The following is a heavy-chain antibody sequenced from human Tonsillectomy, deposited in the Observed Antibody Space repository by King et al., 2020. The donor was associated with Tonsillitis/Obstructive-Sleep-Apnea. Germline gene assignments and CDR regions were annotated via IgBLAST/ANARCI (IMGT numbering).Heavy chain of an antibody. Sequence: VQLVESGGGLVQPGGSLRLSCAASGFTFSNYSMNWVRQAPGKGLEWVSTMTGTGFSTYCADSVKGRFTISRDNSKNTLHLQMNSLRAEDTSVYYCAKGNGDDDAFDIWGQGTMVTVSS. CDR3: AKGNGDDDAFDI. V-gene: IGHV3-23*04. CDR1: GFTFSNYS. D-gene: IGHD1-1*01. CDR2: MTGTGFST. J-gene: IGHJ3*02.